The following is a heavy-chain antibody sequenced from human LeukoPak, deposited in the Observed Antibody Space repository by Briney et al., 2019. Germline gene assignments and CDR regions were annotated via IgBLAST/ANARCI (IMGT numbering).Heavy chain of an antibody. Sequence: PSETLSLTCAVSGYSISSGYYWGWIRQPPGKGLEWIGSIYHSGSTYYNPSLKSRVTISVDTSKNQFSLKLSSVTAADTAVYYCTRLGQNDFWSGYYLDYWGQGTLVTVSS. CDR1: GYSISSGYY. CDR3: TRLGQNDFWSGYYLDY. V-gene: IGHV4-38-2*01. D-gene: IGHD3-3*01. J-gene: IGHJ4*02. CDR2: IYHSGST.